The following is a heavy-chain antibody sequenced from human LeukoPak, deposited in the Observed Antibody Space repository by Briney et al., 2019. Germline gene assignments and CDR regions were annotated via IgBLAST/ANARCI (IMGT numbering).Heavy chain of an antibody. D-gene: IGHD6-19*01. Sequence: GGSLRLSCAASEFTFSNYGINWVRQASGKGLEWVSYISSSGSTIHYADSVKGRVTISRDNAKNSLYLQMNSLRAEDTAVYYCARSSGWLIDYWGQGTLVTVSS. CDR2: ISSSGSTI. CDR1: EFTFSNYG. CDR3: ARSSGWLIDY. J-gene: IGHJ4*02. V-gene: IGHV3-48*03.